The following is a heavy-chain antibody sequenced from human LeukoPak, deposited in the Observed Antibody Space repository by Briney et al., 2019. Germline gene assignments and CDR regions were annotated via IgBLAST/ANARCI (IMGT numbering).Heavy chain of an antibody. Sequence: PGGSLRLSCAASGFTFSSYAMHWVRQAPGKGLEWVAVISYDGSNKYYADSVKGRFTISRDNAKNSLYLQMNSLRAEDTAVYYCAGAVVPAAIVDYWGQGTLVTVSS. V-gene: IGHV3-30-3*01. CDR3: AGAVVPAAIVDY. CDR1: GFTFSSYA. D-gene: IGHD2-2*01. J-gene: IGHJ4*02. CDR2: ISYDGSNK.